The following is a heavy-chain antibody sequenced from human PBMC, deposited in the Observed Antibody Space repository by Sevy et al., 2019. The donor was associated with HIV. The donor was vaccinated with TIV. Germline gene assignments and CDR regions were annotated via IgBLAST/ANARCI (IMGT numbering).Heavy chain of an antibody. Sequence: SDTLSLTCTVSGGSISSSSYCWGWIRQPPGKGLEWIGSIYYSGSTYYNPSLKSRVTISVDTSKNQFSLKLSSVTAADTAMYYCARHGDFWSGYYSGGFDYWGQGTLVTVSS. CDR3: ARHGDFWSGYYSGGFDY. D-gene: IGHD3-3*01. J-gene: IGHJ4*02. V-gene: IGHV4-39*01. CDR2: IYYSGST. CDR1: GGSISSSSYC.